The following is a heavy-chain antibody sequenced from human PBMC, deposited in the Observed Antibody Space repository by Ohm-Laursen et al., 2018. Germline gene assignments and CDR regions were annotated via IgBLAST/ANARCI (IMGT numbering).Heavy chain of an antibody. D-gene: IGHD3-22*01. J-gene: IGHJ5*02. Sequence: GSLRLSCSASGFTFSSYEMNWVRQAPGKGLEWVSYISSSGSTIYYADSVKGRFTISRDNAKNSLYLQMNSLRAEDTAVYYCARTYYYDIRGWFDPWGQGTLVTVSS. CDR1: GFTFSSYE. CDR3: ARTYYYDIRGWFDP. CDR2: ISSSGSTI. V-gene: IGHV3-48*03.